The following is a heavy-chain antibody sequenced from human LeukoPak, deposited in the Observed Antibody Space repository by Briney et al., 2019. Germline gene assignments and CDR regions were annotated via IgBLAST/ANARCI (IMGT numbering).Heavy chain of an antibody. CDR1: GFTFNNHA. J-gene: IGHJ6*03. CDR2: ISGGGGST. D-gene: IGHD3-10*01. V-gene: IGHV3-23*01. Sequence: GGSLRLSCAASGFTFNNHAMSWVRQAPGKGLEWVLAISGGGGSTYYADSVKGRFTISRDNSKNTLYLQMNSLRAEDTAVYYCAKDFAGSYYYYMDVWGKGTTVTVSS. CDR3: AKDFAGSYYYYMDV.